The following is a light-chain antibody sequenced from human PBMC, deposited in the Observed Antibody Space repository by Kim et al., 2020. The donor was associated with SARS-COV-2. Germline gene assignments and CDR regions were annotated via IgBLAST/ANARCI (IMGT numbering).Light chain of an antibody. CDR3: MQGTHPYT. J-gene: IGKJ2*01. V-gene: IGKV2-30*01. CDR2: KVS. CDR1: QSLEYPDGNTY. Sequence: GQPAPISCMSSQSLEYPDGNTYLNWFNQRPGHSPRRLIYKVSNRDSGVPYRFSGSGSGTDFTLKISRVEAEDVGVYYCMQGTHPYTFGQGTKLET.